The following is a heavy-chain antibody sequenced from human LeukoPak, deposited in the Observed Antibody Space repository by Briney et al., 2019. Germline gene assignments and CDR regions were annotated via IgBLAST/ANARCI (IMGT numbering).Heavy chain of an antibody. V-gene: IGHV4-61*05. CDR1: GASIRSSGDY. CDR3: ARQRFLEWYFDY. CDR2: IFYSGST. D-gene: IGHD3-3*01. Sequence: SETLSLTCTVSGASIRSSGDYWSWIRQPPGKELQWIGSIFYSGSTNYNPSLKSRVTISVDTSKNQFSLKLSSVTAADTAVYYGARQRFLEWYFDYWGQGTLVTGSS. J-gene: IGHJ4*02.